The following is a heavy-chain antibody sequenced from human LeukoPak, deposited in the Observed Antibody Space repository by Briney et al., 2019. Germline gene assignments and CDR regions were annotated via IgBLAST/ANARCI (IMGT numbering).Heavy chain of an antibody. V-gene: IGHV3-23*01. D-gene: IGHD5-18*01. Sequence: GGSLRLSCAASGFTFSSYAMSWVRQAPGKALEWVSAISGSGGSTYYADSVKGRFTISRDNSKNTLYLQMNSLRAEDTAVYYCAKSLIQLPYYFDYWGQGTLVTVSS. CDR3: AKSLIQLPYYFDY. CDR2: ISGSGGST. CDR1: GFTFSSYA. J-gene: IGHJ4*02.